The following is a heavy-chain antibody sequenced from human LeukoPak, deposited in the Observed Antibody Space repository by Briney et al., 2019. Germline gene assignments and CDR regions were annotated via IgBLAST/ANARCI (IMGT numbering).Heavy chain of an antibody. J-gene: IGHJ4*02. D-gene: IGHD3-16*02. V-gene: IGHV4-59*01. CDR1: GGSISSYY. Sequence: SETLSLTCTVSGGSISSYYWSWIRQPPGKGLEWIGYIYYSGSTNYNPSLKSRVTISVDMSKNQFSLKLSSVTAADTAVYYCARGVVRSALDYWGQGTLVTVSS. CDR3: ARGVVRSALDY. CDR2: IYYSGST.